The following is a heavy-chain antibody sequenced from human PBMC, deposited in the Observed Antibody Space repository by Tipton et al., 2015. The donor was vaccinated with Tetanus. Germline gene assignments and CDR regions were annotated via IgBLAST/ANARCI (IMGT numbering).Heavy chain of an antibody. V-gene: IGHV3-7*05. CDR3: AREVYGDYGYYYYGMDV. J-gene: IGHJ6*02. CDR2: IKQDGSEK. Sequence: SLRLSCAASGFTFSSYWMSWVRQAPGKGLEWVANIKQDGSEKYYVDSVKGRFTISRDNAKNSLYLQMNSLRAEDTAVYYCAREVYGDYGYYYYGMDVWGQGTTVTVSS. CDR1: GFTFSSYW. D-gene: IGHD4-17*01.